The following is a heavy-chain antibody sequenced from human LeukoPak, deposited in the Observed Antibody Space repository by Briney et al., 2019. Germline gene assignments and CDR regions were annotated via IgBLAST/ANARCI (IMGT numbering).Heavy chain of an antibody. Sequence: SVKVSCKASGGTFSSYAISWVRQAPGQGLEWMGGIIPIFGTANYAQKFQGRVTITTDESTSTAYMELSSLRSEDTAVYYCARDRYWVNWFDPWGQGTLVTVSS. V-gene: IGHV1-69*05. CDR2: IIPIFGTA. CDR1: GGTFSSYA. J-gene: IGHJ5*02. D-gene: IGHD3-16*02. CDR3: ARDRYWVNWFDP.